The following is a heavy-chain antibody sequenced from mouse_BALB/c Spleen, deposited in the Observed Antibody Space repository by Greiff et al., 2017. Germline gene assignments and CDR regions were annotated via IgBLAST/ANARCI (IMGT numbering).Heavy chain of an antibody. J-gene: IGHJ2*01. CDR3: TRCEFITTVVARDFDY. D-gene: IGHD1-1*01. CDR2: IYPGNSDT. V-gene: IGHV1-5*01. CDR1: GYSFTSYW. Sequence: SGTVLARPGASVKMSCKASGYSFTSYWMHWVKQRPGQGLEWIGAIYPGNSDTSYNQKFKGKAKLTAVTSASTAYMELSSLTNEDSAVYYCTRCEFITTVVARDFDYWGQGTTLTVSS.